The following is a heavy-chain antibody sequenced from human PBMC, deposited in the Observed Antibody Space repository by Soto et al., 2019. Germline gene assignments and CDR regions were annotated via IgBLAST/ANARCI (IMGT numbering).Heavy chain of an antibody. CDR3: ARVRRTQNGRGPFFEN. J-gene: IGHJ4*02. D-gene: IGHD2-8*01. CDR1: GFTVSNNY. V-gene: IGHV3-53*05. CDR2: IYSGGYT. Sequence: LRLSCAVSGFTVSNNYMSWVRQAPGKGLAGVSVIYSGGYTAYGDSVKGRFTISRDNSKNTLYLQMNSLRAEDTAIHYCARVRRTQNGRGPFFENWGQGTLVTVSS.